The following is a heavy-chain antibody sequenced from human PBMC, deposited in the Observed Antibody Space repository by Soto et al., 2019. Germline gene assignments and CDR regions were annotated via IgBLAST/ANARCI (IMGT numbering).Heavy chain of an antibody. CDR1: GFTFSSYS. Sequence: QPGGSLRLSCAASGFTFSSYSMSWVRQAPGKGLEWVSAIICSGGSTYYADSVKGRFTISRDNSKNTLYLQMNSLRAEDTAVYYCASMKGSGSPGRGGYYYGMDVWGQGTTVTVSS. CDR3: ASMKGSGSPGRGGYYYGMDV. CDR2: IICSGGST. V-gene: IGHV3-23*01. J-gene: IGHJ6*02. D-gene: IGHD1-26*01.